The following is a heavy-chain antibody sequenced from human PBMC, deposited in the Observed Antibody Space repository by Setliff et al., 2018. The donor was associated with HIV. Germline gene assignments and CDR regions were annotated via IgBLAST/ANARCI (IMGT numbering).Heavy chain of an antibody. CDR1: GFSFSRHY. D-gene: IGHD3-22*01. J-gene: IGHJ3*02. CDR3: TRAFPPMIPAAFDI. V-gene: IGHV1-46*01. Sequence: ASVKVSCKASGFSFSRHYIHWVRQAPGQGLEWMGMINPSDGIPSYAQKFQGRVVVTRDTSRSTVYMELSSLRSEDTAVYFCTRAFPPMIPAAFDIWGLGTLVS. CDR2: INPSDGIP.